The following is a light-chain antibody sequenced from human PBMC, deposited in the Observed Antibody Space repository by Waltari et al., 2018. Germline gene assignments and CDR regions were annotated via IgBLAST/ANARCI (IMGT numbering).Light chain of an antibody. J-gene: IGLJ3*02. V-gene: IGLV8-61*01. CDR1: SGSLSTTSY. Sequence: QTVVTQEPSLSVSPGGTVTLTCAFSSGSLSTTSYASWYQKRPGQTPRTLVYKAYSRSSWVPDRFSGSILGNKAALVFTGAQADDEAVYYCLLYMGSGIWVFGGGTKLTVL. CDR3: LLYMGSGIWV. CDR2: KAY.